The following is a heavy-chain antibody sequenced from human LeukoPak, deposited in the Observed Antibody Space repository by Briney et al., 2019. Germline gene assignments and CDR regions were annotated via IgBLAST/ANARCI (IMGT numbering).Heavy chain of an antibody. D-gene: IGHD3-10*01. CDR2: IYTSGTI. Sequence: PSETPSLTCPVSGGSISSYYWSWIRQPPRAALEWIWRIYTSGTITYNPSLKSRVTMSVDTSKNQFSLKLSSVTAADTAVYYCARDSGTTGEVKFDPWGQGTLVTVSS. CDR1: GGSISSYY. J-gene: IGHJ5*02. CDR3: ARDSGTTGEVKFDP. V-gene: IGHV4-4*07.